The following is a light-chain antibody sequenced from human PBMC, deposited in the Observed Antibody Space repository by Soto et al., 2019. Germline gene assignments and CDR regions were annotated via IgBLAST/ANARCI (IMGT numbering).Light chain of an antibody. J-gene: IGKJ2*01. CDR1: QSISSW. V-gene: IGKV1-5*01. CDR3: QQYNSYPYT. Sequence: DIQMTQSPSTLSASVGDRVTITCRASQSISSWLAWYQQKPGKAPKLLIYDASSLERGVPSRFSGSGSGTEFTLTISSLQPDDFATYCCQQYNSYPYTFGHGTKLEIK. CDR2: DAS.